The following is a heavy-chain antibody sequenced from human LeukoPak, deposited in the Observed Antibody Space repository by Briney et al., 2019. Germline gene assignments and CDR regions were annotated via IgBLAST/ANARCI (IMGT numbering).Heavy chain of an antibody. V-gene: IGHV1-18*01. Sequence: GASVKVSCKASGYTFTSYGISWVRQAPGQGLEWMGWISAYNGNTNYAQKLQGRVTMTTDTSASTAYMELRSLRSDDTAVYYCARVMSDKTGDYRGFDYWGQGTLVTVSS. CDR2: ISAYNGNT. J-gene: IGHJ4*02. CDR3: ARVMSDKTGDYRGFDY. CDR1: GYTFTSYG. D-gene: IGHD7-27*01.